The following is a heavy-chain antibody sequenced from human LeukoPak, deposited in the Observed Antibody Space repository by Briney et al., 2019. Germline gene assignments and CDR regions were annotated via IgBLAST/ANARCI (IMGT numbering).Heavy chain of an antibody. J-gene: IGHJ4*02. CDR3: AGSNNDGDYLGVGFDY. Sequence: ASVKVSCKASGYTFISYAMNWVRQAPGQGLEWMGWINTNTGNPTYAQGFTGRFVFSLDTSVSTAYLQISSLQAEDTAVYYCAGSNNDGDYLGVGFDYWGQGTLVTVSS. D-gene: IGHD4-17*01. CDR1: GYTFISYA. V-gene: IGHV7-4-1*02. CDR2: INTNTGNP.